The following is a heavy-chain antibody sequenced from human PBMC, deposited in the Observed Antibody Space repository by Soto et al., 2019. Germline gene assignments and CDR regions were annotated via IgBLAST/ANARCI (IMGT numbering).Heavy chain of an antibody. D-gene: IGHD6-19*01. V-gene: IGHV4-34*01. CDR3: ARIGSGWYGGMYYYGMDV. J-gene: IGHJ6*02. CDR2: INHSGST. CDR1: GGSISSYY. Sequence: SETLSLTCTVSGGSISSYYWSWIRQPPGKGLEWIGEINHSGSTNYNPSLKSRVTISVDTSKNQFSLKLSSVTAADTAVYYCARIGSGWYGGMYYYGMDVWGQGTTVTVSS.